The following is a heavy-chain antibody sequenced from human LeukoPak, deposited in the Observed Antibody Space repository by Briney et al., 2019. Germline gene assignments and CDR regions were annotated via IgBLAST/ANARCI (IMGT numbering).Heavy chain of an antibody. CDR3: AKGRYNWNYGGLNWFDP. Sequence: GGTLRLSCAASGFTFSSYGMSWVRQAPGKGLEWVSAISGSGGSTYYADSVKGRFTISRDNSKNTLYLQMNSLRAEDTAVYYCAKGRYNWNYGGLNWFDPWGQGTLVTVSS. D-gene: IGHD1-7*01. CDR2: ISGSGGST. CDR1: GFTFSSYG. V-gene: IGHV3-23*01. J-gene: IGHJ5*02.